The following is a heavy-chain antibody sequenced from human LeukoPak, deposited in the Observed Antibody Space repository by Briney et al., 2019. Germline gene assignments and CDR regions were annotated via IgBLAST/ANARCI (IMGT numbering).Heavy chain of an antibody. CDR1: GFTFSTYG. D-gene: IGHD4-17*01. CDR3: AKDRDYGDYPSAYYYYMDV. J-gene: IGHJ6*03. Sequence: GGSLRLSCAAPGFTFSTYGIHWVRQAPGKGLEWVAFIRYDGTNKWYANSVKGRFTISRDNSKNMLYLQMNSLRAEDTAVYHCAKDRDYGDYPSAYYYYMDVWGKGTTVTVSS. V-gene: IGHV3-30*02. CDR2: IRYDGTNK.